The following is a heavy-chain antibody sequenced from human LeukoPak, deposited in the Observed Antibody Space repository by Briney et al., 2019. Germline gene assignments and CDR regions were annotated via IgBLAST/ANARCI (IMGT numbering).Heavy chain of an antibody. D-gene: IGHD2-15*01. J-gene: IGHJ3*02. V-gene: IGHV3-48*01. CDR2: ISSTGGTI. Sequence: GGSLRLSCIGSGFTFSNYLMNWVRQAPGKGLEWVSFISSTGGTIYYADAVKGRFTVSRDNAKNSLLLQMNSLRAEDTALYYCARGYSRAAFDIWGQGTMVTVSS. CDR1: GFTFSNYL. CDR3: ARGYSRAAFDI.